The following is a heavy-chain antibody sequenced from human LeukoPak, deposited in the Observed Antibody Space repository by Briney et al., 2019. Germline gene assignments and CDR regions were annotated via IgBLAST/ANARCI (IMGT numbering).Heavy chain of an antibody. Sequence: PGGSLRLSCAASGFTFSHYNMRWIRQARGKGLEGVSSISRRGSTKYYADSVKGRFTISRDNPKNSLFLQMNSLRAEDTAVYYCARVLRYCSGGNCYSGGLGSMDVWGKGTTVTISS. CDR3: ARVLRYCSGGNCYSGGLGSMDV. CDR2: ISRRGSTK. D-gene: IGHD2-15*01. V-gene: IGHV3-11*01. CDR1: GFTFSHYN. J-gene: IGHJ6*03.